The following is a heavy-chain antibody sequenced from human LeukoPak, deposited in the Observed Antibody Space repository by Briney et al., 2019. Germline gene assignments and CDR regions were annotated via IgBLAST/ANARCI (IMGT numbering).Heavy chain of an antibody. CDR3: ARDPGSSSGWGAFAV. V-gene: IGHV3-7*01. CDR2: IDKDGSEK. J-gene: IGHJ3*01. Sequence: PEGSLRLSCAASGFSFSTYWMTWVRQTPGKGLEWVANIDKDGSEKVYVDSVKGRFTISRDNAKNSLYLQMTSLRAEDTAVYYCARDPGSSSGWGAFAVWGQGTVVTVSS. D-gene: IGHD6-25*01. CDR1: GFSFSTYW.